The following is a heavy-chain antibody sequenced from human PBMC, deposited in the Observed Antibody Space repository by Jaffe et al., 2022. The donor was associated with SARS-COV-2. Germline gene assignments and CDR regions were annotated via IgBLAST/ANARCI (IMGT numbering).Heavy chain of an antibody. CDR3: ARQNYHEGGH. Sequence: EVQLVQSGAEVKKPGESLRISCKGSGYSFTSYWIGWVRQMPGKGLEWMGIIFPSDSETRYSPPFHGQVTFSVDRSTNTAYLQWSSLKATDTAMYYCARQNYHEGGHWGQGTLVTVSS. J-gene: IGHJ4*02. D-gene: IGHD2-2*01. CDR2: IFPSDSET. CDR1: GYSFTSYW. V-gene: IGHV5-51*01.